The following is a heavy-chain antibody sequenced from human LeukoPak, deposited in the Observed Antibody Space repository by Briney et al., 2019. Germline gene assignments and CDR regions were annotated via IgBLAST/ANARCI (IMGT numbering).Heavy chain of an antibody. Sequence: GGSLRLSCAASGFTFSSYSMNWVRQAPGKGLEWVSYISSSSSTIYYADSVKGRFTISRDNAKNSLYLQMNSLRAEDTAVYYCARAHYSGSYWIFDYWDQGTLVTVSS. V-gene: IGHV3-48*01. CDR3: ARAHYSGSYWIFDY. J-gene: IGHJ4*02. CDR1: GFTFSSYS. D-gene: IGHD1-26*01. CDR2: ISSSSSTI.